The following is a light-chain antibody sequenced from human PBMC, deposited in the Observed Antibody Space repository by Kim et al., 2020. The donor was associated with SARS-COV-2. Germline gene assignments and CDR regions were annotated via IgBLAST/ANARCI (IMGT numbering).Light chain of an antibody. CDR2: AAS. CDR3: QQYGRSPLT. Sequence: EIVLTQSPGTLSLSPGERATLSCRASQSISSNYLAWYQQKPGQAPRLVISAASSRATGVPDRFSGSASGTDFTLTISRLEPEDFAVYYCQQYGRSPLTFGGGTKVDIK. V-gene: IGKV3-20*01. J-gene: IGKJ4*01. CDR1: QSISSNY.